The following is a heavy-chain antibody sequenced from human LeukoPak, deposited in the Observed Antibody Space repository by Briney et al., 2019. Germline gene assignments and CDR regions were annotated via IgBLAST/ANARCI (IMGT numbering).Heavy chain of an antibody. Sequence: SETLSLTCTVSGGSISSSSYYWGWIRQPPGKGLEWIGSIYYSGSTYYNPSLKSRVTISVDTSKNQFSLKLSSVTAADTAVYYCARNYDSSGYYSWYFDYWGQGTLVTVSS. D-gene: IGHD3-22*01. V-gene: IGHV4-39*01. CDR3: ARNYDSSGYYSWYFDY. J-gene: IGHJ4*02. CDR2: IYYSGST. CDR1: GGSISSSSYY.